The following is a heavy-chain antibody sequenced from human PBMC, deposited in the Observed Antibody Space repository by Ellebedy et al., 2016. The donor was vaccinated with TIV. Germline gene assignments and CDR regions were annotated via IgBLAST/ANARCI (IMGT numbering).Heavy chain of an antibody. CDR1: GGSFSGYY. V-gene: IGHV4-34*01. Sequence: SETLSLXXAVYGGSFSGYYWSWIRQPPGKGLEWIGEINHSGSTNYNPSLKSRVTISVDTSKNQFSLKLSSVTAADTAVYYCARGCMVRGVIRTHRNNWFDPWGQGTLVTVSS. D-gene: IGHD3-10*01. CDR2: INHSGST. J-gene: IGHJ5*02. CDR3: ARGCMVRGVIRTHRNNWFDP.